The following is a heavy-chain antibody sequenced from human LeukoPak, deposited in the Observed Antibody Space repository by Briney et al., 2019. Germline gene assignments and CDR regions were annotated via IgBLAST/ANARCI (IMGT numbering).Heavy chain of an antibody. D-gene: IGHD6-19*01. CDR1: GYTFTSYY. CDR3: ATLPNTELGTEYTSAVAGDY. V-gene: IGHV1-46*01. J-gene: IGHJ4*02. Sequence: GASVTVSCKASGYTFTSYYMHWVRQAPGQGLEWMGIINPSGGSTSYAQKFQGRVTMTGDTSTSTVYMELSSLRSEDTAVYYCATLPNTELGTEYTSAVAGDYWGQGTLVTVSS. CDR2: INPSGGST.